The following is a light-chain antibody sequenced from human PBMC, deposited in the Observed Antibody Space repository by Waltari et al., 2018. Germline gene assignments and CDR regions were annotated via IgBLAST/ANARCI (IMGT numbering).Light chain of an antibody. V-gene: IGLV3-25*03. CDR1: ALPKQY. J-gene: IGLJ2*01. CDR2: KDS. Sequence: SYELTQPPSVSVSPGQTARITCSGAALPKQYAYWYQQKPGQAPVLVIDKDSERPSGIPERFSGSSSGTTVTLTISGVQAEDEADYYCQSADSSDTYVVFGGGTKLTVL. CDR3: QSADSSDTYVV.